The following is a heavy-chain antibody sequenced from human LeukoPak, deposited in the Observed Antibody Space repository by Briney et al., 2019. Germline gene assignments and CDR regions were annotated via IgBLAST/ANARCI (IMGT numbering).Heavy chain of an antibody. CDR2: IRYDGSKK. Sequence: GGSLRLSCAASGFSFSNYGMHWVRQAPGKGLEWVAFIRYDGSKKYYGDSVKGRFTMSRDNSKNTLYLQMNSLRAEDTAVYHCAKDLGTSGWYINSWGQGTLVTVSS. CDR3: AKDLGTSGWYINS. CDR1: GFSFSNYG. V-gene: IGHV3-30*02. J-gene: IGHJ4*02. D-gene: IGHD6-19*01.